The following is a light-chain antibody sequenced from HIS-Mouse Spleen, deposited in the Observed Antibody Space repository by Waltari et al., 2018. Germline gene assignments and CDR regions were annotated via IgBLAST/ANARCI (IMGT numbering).Light chain of an antibody. CDR1: SSDGGGYNY. Sequence: QSALTQPASVSGSPGQSITIPCTGTSSDGGGYNYVSWYQQHPGKAPKLMIYDVSNRPSGVSNRFSGSKSGNTASLTISGLQAEDEADYYCSSYTSSSFNVVFGGGTKLTVL. CDR2: DVS. CDR3: SSYTSSSFNVV. V-gene: IGLV2-14*03. J-gene: IGLJ2*01.